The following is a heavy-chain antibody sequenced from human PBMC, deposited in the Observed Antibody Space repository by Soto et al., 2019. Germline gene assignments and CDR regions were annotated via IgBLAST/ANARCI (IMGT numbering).Heavy chain of an antibody. D-gene: IGHD2-15*01. CDR2: TYDDGSA. J-gene: IGHJ5*02. CDR3: ARDKYCSGGSCRKNWFDP. CDR1: GGSNSSSY. V-gene: IGHV4-59*01. Sequence: SETLSLTCTVSGGSNSSSYWSWIRQPPGKGLEWLAYTYDDGSANYNPSLKSRATISLDMSKNQFSLKLTSVTAADTAVYYCARDKYCSGGSCRKNWFDPWGQGTLVTVSS.